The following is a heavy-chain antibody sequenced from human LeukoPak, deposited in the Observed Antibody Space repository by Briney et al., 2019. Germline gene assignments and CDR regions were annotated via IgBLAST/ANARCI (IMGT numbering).Heavy chain of an antibody. CDR1: GGSIGSSSYY. J-gene: IGHJ5*02. Sequence: SETLSLTCTVSGGSIGSSSYYWGWIRQPPGKGLEWIGSIYHSGSTYYNPSLKSRVTISVDTSKNQFSLKLSSVTAADTAVYYCARRELLWFRGGWFDPWGQGTLVTVSS. CDR3: ARRELLWFRGGWFDP. D-gene: IGHD1-26*01. CDR2: IYHSGST. V-gene: IGHV4-39*07.